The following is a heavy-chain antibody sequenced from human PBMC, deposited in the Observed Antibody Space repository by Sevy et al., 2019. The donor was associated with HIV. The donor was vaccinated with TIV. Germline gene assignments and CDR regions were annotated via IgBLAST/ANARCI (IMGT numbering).Heavy chain of an antibody. J-gene: IGHJ2*01. CDR1: GFTFSDYY. Sequence: GGSLRLSCAASGFTFSDYYMNWIRQSPRRGLEWVSYISSTGTTIYYADSVKGRFTISRDNAKNSLYLQMSSLRAEDTAVYYCAREGSLWYFDLWGRGTLVTVSS. D-gene: IGHD3-10*01. CDR2: ISSTGTTI. CDR3: AREGSLWYFDL. V-gene: IGHV3-11*01.